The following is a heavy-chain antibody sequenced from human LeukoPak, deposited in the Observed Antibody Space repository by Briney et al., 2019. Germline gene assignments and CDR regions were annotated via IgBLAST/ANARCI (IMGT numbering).Heavy chain of an antibody. Sequence: SETLSLTCAVYGGSFSGYYWNWIRQPPGKGLEWIGEINHSGSTNYNPSLKSRVTISVDTSKNQFSLKLRSVTAADTAVYYCARGTPRLTAAAGTRGFNIWGQGTMVTVSS. V-gene: IGHV4-34*01. CDR3: ARGTPRLTAAAGTRGFNI. CDR1: GGSFSGYY. CDR2: INHSGST. J-gene: IGHJ3*02. D-gene: IGHD6-13*01.